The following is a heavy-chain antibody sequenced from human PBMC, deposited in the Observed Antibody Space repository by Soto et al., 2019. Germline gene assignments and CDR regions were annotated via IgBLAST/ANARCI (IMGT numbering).Heavy chain of an antibody. CDR1: GGSFSGYY. Sequence: QVQLQQWGADVLKPSETLSLTCVVNGGSFSGYYWSWIRQSPGKGLEWIGEINDSGITDSNPSLESRVTISVDMSKNPFSLNLNSVTAADSAVYHCARGRSSVPDRRGIGYYGLDVWGQGTTVTVSS. J-gene: IGHJ6*02. CDR2: INDSGIT. D-gene: IGHD6-6*01. V-gene: IGHV4-34*01. CDR3: ARGRSSVPDRRGIGYYGLDV.